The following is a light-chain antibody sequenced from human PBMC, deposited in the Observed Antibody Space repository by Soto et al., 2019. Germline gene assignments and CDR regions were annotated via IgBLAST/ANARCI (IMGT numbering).Light chain of an antibody. V-gene: IGLV2-8*01. Sequence: QSALTQPPSASGSPGQSVTISCTGSSSDVGGYNYVSWYQQHPGKAPKLMIYEVSKRPSGVPDRLSGSKSGNTASLTVSGLQVEDEADYYCASYTGSDTLVFGGGTKLTVL. CDR1: SSDVGGYNY. CDR2: EVS. CDR3: ASYTGSDTLV. J-gene: IGLJ2*01.